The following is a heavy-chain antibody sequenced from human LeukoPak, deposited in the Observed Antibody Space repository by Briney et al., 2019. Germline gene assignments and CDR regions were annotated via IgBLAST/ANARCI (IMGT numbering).Heavy chain of an antibody. Sequence: ASVKVSCKASGYTFTSYDINWVRQATGLGREWMGWMNPNSGNTGYAQKFQGRVTITRNTSISTAYMELSSLRSEDTAVYYCARAWGDFWSGYYGHYYYYMDVWGKGTTVTVSS. CDR2: MNPNSGNT. CDR3: ARAWGDFWSGYYGHYYYYMDV. V-gene: IGHV1-8*03. CDR1: GYTFTSYD. J-gene: IGHJ6*03. D-gene: IGHD3-3*01.